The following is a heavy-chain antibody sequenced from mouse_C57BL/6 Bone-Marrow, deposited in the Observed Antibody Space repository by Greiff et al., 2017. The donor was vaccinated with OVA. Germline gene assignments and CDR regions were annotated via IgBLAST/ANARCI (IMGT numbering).Heavy chain of an antibody. CDR1: GFTFSSYG. CDR2: ISSGGSYT. Sequence: EVQLVESGRDLVKPGGSLKLSCAASGFTFSSYGMSWVRQTPDKRLEWVATISSGGSYTYYPDSVKGRFTISRDNAKNTLYVQMCSLKSEDTAMYYCARDRNWDYWGQGTTLTVSS. CDR3: ARDRNWDY. J-gene: IGHJ2*01. V-gene: IGHV5-6*01. D-gene: IGHD4-1*01.